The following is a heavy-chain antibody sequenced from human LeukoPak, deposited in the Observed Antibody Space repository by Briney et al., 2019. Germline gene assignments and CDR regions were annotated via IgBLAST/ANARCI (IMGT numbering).Heavy chain of an antibody. CDR3: ARSGYYGSGSYHNWFDP. J-gene: IGHJ5*02. CDR2: ISAYNGNT. V-gene: IGHV1-18*04. CDR1: GYTFTSYG. D-gene: IGHD3-10*01. Sequence: ASVKVSCKASGYTFTSYGISWVRQAPGQGLEWMGWISAYNGNTNYAQKLQGRVTMTTDTSTSTAYVELRSLRSDDTAVYYCARSGYYGSGSYHNWFDPWGQGTLVTVSS.